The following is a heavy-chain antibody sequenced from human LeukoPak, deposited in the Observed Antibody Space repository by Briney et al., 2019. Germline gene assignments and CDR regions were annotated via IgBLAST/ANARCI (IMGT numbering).Heavy chain of an antibody. CDR3: ARAYAVFDTIDY. V-gene: IGHV3-11*04. Sequence: GGSLRLSCAASGFTFSDYYMSWVRQAPGKGLQWVSYISASGSTIYYADPVKGRFTISRDNAKNSLYLQLNSLRAEDTAVYYCARAYAVFDTIDYWGQGTLVTVSS. D-gene: IGHD2-8*01. CDR1: GFTFSDYY. J-gene: IGHJ4*02. CDR2: ISASGSTI.